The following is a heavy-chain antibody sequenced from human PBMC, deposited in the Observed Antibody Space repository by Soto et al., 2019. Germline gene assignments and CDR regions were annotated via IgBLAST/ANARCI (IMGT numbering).Heavy chain of an antibody. J-gene: IGHJ4*02. CDR1: GFTFSSYG. Sequence: QVQLVESGGGVVQPGRSLRLSCAASGFTFSSYGMHWVRQAPGKGLEWVADIWYDGSNKYYADSVKGRFTISRDNSKNTLYLQMNSLRAEDTAVYYCAREPGRKGNYGDLYFDYWGQGTLVTVSS. CDR3: AREPGRKGNYGDLYFDY. CDR2: IWYDGSNK. D-gene: IGHD4-17*01. V-gene: IGHV3-33*01.